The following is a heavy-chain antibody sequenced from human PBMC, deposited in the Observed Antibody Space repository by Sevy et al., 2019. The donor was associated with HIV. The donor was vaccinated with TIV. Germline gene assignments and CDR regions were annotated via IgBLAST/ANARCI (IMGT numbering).Heavy chain of an antibody. Sequence: GGSLRLSCAASGFTFSDYYMSWIRLAPGKGLEWVSCNSTSGSTIYYADSVKGRFTISRDNAKNSLYLQMNSLRAEDTAVYYCATGTIFGVVTYYFDFWGQGTLVTVSS. V-gene: IGHV3-11*04. CDR1: GFTFSDYY. J-gene: IGHJ4*02. D-gene: IGHD3-3*01. CDR3: ATGTIFGVVTYYFDF. CDR2: NSTSGSTI.